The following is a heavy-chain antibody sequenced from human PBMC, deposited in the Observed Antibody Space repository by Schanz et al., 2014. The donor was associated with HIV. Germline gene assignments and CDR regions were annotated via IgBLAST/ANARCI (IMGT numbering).Heavy chain of an antibody. V-gene: IGHV1-46*01. Sequence: QVQLVQSGAEVKRPGASVKVSCKASDYLFSRYGISWVRQAPGQGLQWMGVINTNGGGTSDALRGRVIITRDTSTSTVYMHLSNMRFEDSAVYYCAREKMDTGGLDVWGQGTTVTVSS. CDR3: AREKMDTGGLDV. J-gene: IGHJ6*02. CDR2: INTNGGGT. CDR1: DYLFSRYG.